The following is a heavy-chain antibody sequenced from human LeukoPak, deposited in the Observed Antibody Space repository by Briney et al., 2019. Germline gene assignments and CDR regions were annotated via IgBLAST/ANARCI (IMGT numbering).Heavy chain of an antibody. V-gene: IGHV1-18*01. Sequence: ASVKVSCKASGYTFSSYGISWVRQAPGQGLEWMGWISAYNGNTYYAQNLQGRVTMTTDTSTSTAYMEVRSLRSDDTAVYYCARDAARVRFDYWGQGTLVTVSS. CDR2: ISAYNGNT. CDR1: GYTFSSYG. D-gene: IGHD5-18*01. CDR3: ARDAARVRFDY. J-gene: IGHJ4*02.